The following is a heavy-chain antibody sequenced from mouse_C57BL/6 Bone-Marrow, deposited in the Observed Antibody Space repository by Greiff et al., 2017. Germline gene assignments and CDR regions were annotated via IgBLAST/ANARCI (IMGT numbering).Heavy chain of an antibody. J-gene: IGHJ4*01. V-gene: IGHV1-64*01. Sequence: QVQLQQPGAELVKPGASVKLSCKASGYTFTSYWMHWVKQRPGQGLEWIGMIHPNSGSTNYNEKFKSKATLTVDKSSSTAYMQLSSLTSEDSAVYYCARDYGNYEAMDYWGQGTSVTVSS. CDR1: GYTFTSYW. D-gene: IGHD2-1*01. CDR2: IHPNSGST. CDR3: ARDYGNYEAMDY.